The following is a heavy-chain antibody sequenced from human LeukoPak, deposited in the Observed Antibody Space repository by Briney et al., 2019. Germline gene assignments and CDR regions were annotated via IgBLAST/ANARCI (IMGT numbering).Heavy chain of an antibody. CDR1: GYAFTDYY. D-gene: IGHD3-22*01. CDR2: VNPSSGGT. V-gene: IGHV1-2*02. Sequence: ASVKVSCKASGYAFTDYYMPWVRQAPGQGLEWMGWVNPSSGGTDYAQNFQGRVTMTRDTSISTAYMELSGLRYDDTAVYYCARDPGGDRKRGNYYNSFDSCGQGTLVTVSS. J-gene: IGHJ4*02. CDR3: ARDPGGDRKRGNYYNSFDS.